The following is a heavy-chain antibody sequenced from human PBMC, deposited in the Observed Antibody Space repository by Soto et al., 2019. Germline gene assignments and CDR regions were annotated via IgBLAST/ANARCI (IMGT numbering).Heavy chain of an antibody. J-gene: IGHJ4*02. CDR1: GYTFTSYY. CDR3: ARGDRYYYDSSGSPAPDY. Sequence: ASVKVSCKASGYTFTSYYMHWVRQAPGQGLEWMGIINPSGGSTSYAQKFQGRVTMTRDTSTSTVYMELSSLRSEDTAVYYCARGDRYYYDSSGSPAPDYWGQGTLVTVSS. V-gene: IGHV1-46*01. CDR2: INPSGGST. D-gene: IGHD3-22*01.